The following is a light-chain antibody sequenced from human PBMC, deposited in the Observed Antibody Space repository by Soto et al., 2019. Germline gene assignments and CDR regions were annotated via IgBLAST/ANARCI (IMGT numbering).Light chain of an antibody. J-gene: IGKJ4*01. CDR3: QQYGDWPLT. Sequence: EIVVTQSPATLSVSPGERATLSSRASQSVANNFAWYQQKPGQAPRLLIFATSTRATGVPARFSGSGSGTEFTLTISSLQSEDFAVYYCQQYGDWPLTFGGGAKVEIE. CDR2: ATS. CDR1: QSVANN. V-gene: IGKV3-15*01.